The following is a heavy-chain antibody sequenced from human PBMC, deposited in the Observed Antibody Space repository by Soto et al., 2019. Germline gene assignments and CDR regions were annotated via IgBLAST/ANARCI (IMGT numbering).Heavy chain of an antibody. CDR1: GASIRSYY. Sequence: PSEPLCLTCSVSGASIRSYYWHWIRQPPGKGLEWIGYVYTSDYTRYSSSLKSRVTISVDTSKNQFSLKLSSVTAADTAVYYCARGRPFMTTVPYRPRRRGNSWFDPWGQGTLVTVSS. CDR2: VYTSDYT. D-gene: IGHD4-17*01. J-gene: IGHJ5*02. V-gene: IGHV4-4*08. CDR3: ARGRPFMTTVPYRPRRRGNSWFDP.